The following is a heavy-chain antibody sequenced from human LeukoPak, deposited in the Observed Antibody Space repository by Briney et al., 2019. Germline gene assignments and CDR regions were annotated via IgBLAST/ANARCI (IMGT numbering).Heavy chain of an antibody. Sequence: GGSLRLSCAASGFTFSSYAMSWVRQAPGKGLEWVSAISGSGGSTYYADSVKGRFTISRDNSKNTLYLQMNCLRAEDTAVYYCAKDQETMVREKNWFDPWGQGTLVTVSS. D-gene: IGHD3-10*01. V-gene: IGHV3-23*01. J-gene: IGHJ5*02. CDR3: AKDQETMVREKNWFDP. CDR2: ISGSGGST. CDR1: GFTFSSYA.